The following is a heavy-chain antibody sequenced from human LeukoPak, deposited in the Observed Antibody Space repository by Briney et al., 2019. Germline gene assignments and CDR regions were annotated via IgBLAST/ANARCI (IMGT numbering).Heavy chain of an antibody. CDR2: IYPDDSDA. Sequence: GESLQISCKGSGYHFGTRWVAWVRQMPGKGLEWMGIIYPDDSDARYSPSFQGQVTISADKSINTAYLQWSSLKASDTAIYFCARGAYGSGSYYNYYGMDVWGQGTTVTVSS. D-gene: IGHD3-10*01. V-gene: IGHV5-51*01. CDR1: GYHFGTRW. J-gene: IGHJ6*02. CDR3: ARGAYGSGSYYNYYGMDV.